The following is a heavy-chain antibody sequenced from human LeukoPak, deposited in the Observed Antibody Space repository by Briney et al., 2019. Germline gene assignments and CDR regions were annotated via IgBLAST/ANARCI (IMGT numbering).Heavy chain of an antibody. D-gene: IGHD6-19*01. CDR2: IKQDGIEK. J-gene: IGHJ4*02. V-gene: IGHV3-7*01. CDR1: GFTFSSYA. Sequence: GGSLRLSCAASGFTFSSYAMSWVRQAPGKGLEWVANIKQDGIEKYYVDSVKGRFTISRDNAKNSLYLQMNSLRAEDTAVYYCARDGSFDYWGQGTLVTVSS. CDR3: ARDGSFDY.